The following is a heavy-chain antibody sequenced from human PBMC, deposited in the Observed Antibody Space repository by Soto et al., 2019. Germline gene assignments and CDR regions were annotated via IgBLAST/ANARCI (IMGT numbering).Heavy chain of an antibody. V-gene: IGHV1-18*04. CDR3: AREVGHMDV. CDR2: VSPYNGDT. J-gene: IGHJ6*02. Sequence: ASVKVSCKASGYTFTTYGINWVRQAPGQGLEWMGWVSPYNGDTTYAQKVRGRVTMTTDTSTRTAYLELRSLRSDDTAVYYCAREVGHMDVWGQGTTVTVSS. CDR1: GYTFTTYG.